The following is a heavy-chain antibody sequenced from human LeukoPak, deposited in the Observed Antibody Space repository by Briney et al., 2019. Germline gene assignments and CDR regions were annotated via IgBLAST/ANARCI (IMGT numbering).Heavy chain of an antibody. CDR3: ASPWGFGETG. J-gene: IGHJ4*02. CDR1: GGTFSSYA. CDR2: IIPIFGTA. Sequence: ASVKVSCKASGGTFSSYAISWVRQAPGLGLEWMGGIIPIFGTANYAQKFQGRVTITTDESTSTAYMELSSLRSEDTAVYYCASPWGFGETGWGQGTLVTVSS. V-gene: IGHV1-69*05. D-gene: IGHD3-10*01.